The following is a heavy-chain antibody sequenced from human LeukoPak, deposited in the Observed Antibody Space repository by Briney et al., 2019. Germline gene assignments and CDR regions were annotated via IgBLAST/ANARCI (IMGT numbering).Heavy chain of an antibody. CDR1: GYTFTSYG. Sequence: ASVKVSCKASGYTFTSYGISWVRQAPGQGLEWMGWISAYNGNTNYAQKLQGRVTMTTDTSTSTAYMELRSLRSDDTAVYYCARARGLYGSGSLDYWGQGTLVTVSS. CDR2: ISAYNGNT. V-gene: IGHV1-18*01. J-gene: IGHJ4*01. CDR3: ARARGLYGSGSLDY. D-gene: IGHD3-10*01.